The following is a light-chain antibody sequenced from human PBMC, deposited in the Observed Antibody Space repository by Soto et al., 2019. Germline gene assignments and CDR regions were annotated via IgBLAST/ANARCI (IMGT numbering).Light chain of an antibody. CDR2: DVS. V-gene: IGKV1-33*01. Sequence: DIQMTQSPSSLSASVGDRVTITCQASHVMSNFLNWYHQRPGKAPKLLISDVSRLEVGVPARFSGSGSGTHFTFSISSLQPEDVGTYYCQQYDDLPYTFGQGSKLQIQ. CDR1: HVMSNF. CDR3: QQYDDLPYT. J-gene: IGKJ2*01.